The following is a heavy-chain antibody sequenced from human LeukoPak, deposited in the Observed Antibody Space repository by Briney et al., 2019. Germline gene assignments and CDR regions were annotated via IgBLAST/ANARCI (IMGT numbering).Heavy chain of an antibody. CDR1: GGSISSGDYY. Sequence: SETLSLTCTVSGGSISSGDYYWSWLRQPPGKGLEWIGYIYYSGSTYYNPSLKSRVTISVDTSKNQFSLRLSSVTAADTAVYYCAREGIVGPFDLWGRGTLVTVSS. CDR2: IYYSGST. V-gene: IGHV4-30-4*01. J-gene: IGHJ2*01. D-gene: IGHD2-21*01. CDR3: AREGIVGPFDL.